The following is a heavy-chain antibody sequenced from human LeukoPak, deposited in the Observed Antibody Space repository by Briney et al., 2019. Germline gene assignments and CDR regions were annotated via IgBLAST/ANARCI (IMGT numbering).Heavy chain of an antibody. CDR3: AREARIAAAGPPDWFDP. D-gene: IGHD6-13*01. CDR2: IIPIFGTA. CDR1: GGTFSSYA. J-gene: IGHJ5*02. Sequence: ASVKVSCKASGGTFSSYAISWVRQAPGQGLEWMGGIIPIFGTANYAQKFQGRVTITADESTSTAYMELSSLRSEDTAVYYCAREARIAAAGPPDWFDPWAREPWSPSPQ. V-gene: IGHV1-69*13.